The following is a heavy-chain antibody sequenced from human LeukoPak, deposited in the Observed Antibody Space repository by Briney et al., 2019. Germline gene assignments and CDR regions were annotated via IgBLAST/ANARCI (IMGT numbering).Heavy chain of an antibody. D-gene: IGHD3-10*01. CDR3: ARSPGEVVNPEYAFDI. CDR2: ISSIGGST. CDR1: GFTFSSYA. J-gene: IGHJ3*02. Sequence: GGSLRLSCAASGFTFSSYAMHWVRQAPGKGLEYVSAISSIGGSTCYANSVKGRFTISRDNSKISLYLHMGSLRAEDMAVYYCARSPGEVVNPEYAFDIWGQGTMVTVSS. V-gene: IGHV3-64*01.